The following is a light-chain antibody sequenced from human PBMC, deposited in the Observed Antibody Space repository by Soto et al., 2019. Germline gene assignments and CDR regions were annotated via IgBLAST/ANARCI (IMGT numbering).Light chain of an antibody. CDR2: DHD. V-gene: IGLV1-51*01. CDR3: ATWDTSLGAVV. CDR1: SSNIGDNF. Sequence: QSVLTQPPSVSAAPGQKVTISCSGSSSNIGDNFVSWYHHLPGTAPKLLIYDHDKRPSGIPDRFSGSKSRTSATLDITGLQTGDEGDYYCATWDTSLGAVVFGGGTKVTVL. J-gene: IGLJ2*01.